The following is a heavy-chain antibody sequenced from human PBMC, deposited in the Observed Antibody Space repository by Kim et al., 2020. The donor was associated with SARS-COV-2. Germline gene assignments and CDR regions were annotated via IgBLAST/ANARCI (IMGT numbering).Heavy chain of an antibody. V-gene: IGHV3-21*01. CDR3: ARDGGQQLAKYYFDY. CDR2: ISSSSSYI. D-gene: IGHD6-13*01. CDR1: GFTFSSYS. J-gene: IGHJ4*02. Sequence: GGSLRLSCAASGFTFSSYSMNWVRQAPGKGLEWVSSISSSSSYIYYADSVKGRFTISRDNAKNSLYLQMNSLRAEDTAVYYCARDGGQQLAKYYFDYWGQGTLVTVSS.